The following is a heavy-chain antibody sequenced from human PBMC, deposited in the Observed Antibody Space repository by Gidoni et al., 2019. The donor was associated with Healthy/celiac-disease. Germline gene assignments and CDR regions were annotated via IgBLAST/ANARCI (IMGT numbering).Heavy chain of an antibody. D-gene: IGHD3-10*01. Sequence: QVQLQQWGAGLLKPSETLSLTCAVYGGSFSGYYWSWIRQPSGKGLEWIGEINHSGSTNYNPSLKSRVTISVDTSKNQFSLKLSSVTAADTAVYYCARGQRGSGSLLIWGQGTMVTVSS. CDR1: GGSFSGYY. V-gene: IGHV4-34*01. CDR2: INHSGST. CDR3: ARGQRGSGSLLI. J-gene: IGHJ3*02.